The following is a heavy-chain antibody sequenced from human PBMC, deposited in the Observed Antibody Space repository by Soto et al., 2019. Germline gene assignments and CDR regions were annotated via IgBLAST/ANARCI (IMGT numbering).Heavy chain of an antibody. J-gene: IGHJ5*02. D-gene: IGHD6-19*01. CDR1: CGSISSYY. CDR3: ARGIAVAGGGVFWFDP. CDR2: IYYSGST. V-gene: IGHV4-59*01. Sequence: PSETLSLTCTVSCGSISSYYWSWIRQPPGKGLEWIGYIYYSGSTNYNPSLKSRVTISVDTSKNQFSLKLSSVTAADTAVYYCARGIAVAGGGVFWFDPWGQGTLVTVSS.